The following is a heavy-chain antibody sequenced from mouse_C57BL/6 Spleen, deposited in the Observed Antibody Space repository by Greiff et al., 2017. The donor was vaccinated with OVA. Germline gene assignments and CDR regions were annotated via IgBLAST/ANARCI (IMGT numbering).Heavy chain of an antibody. CDR3: ARYSGVVDY. V-gene: IGHV7-3*01. CDR2: IRNKANGYTT. Sequence: EVKLVESGGGLVQPGGSLSLSCAASGFTFTDYYMSWVRQPPGKALEWLGFIRNKANGYTTEYSASVKGRFTISRDNSQSILYLQMNALRDEDSATYYCARYSGVVDYWGKGTTLTVSS. J-gene: IGHJ2*01. CDR1: GFTFTDYY.